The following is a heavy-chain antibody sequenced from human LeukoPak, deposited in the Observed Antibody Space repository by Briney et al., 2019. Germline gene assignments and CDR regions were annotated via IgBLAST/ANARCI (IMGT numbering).Heavy chain of an antibody. J-gene: IGHJ4*02. V-gene: IGHV4-4*07. CDR1: GGSISSYY. Sequence: SETLCLTCTVSGGSISSYYWSWIRQPAGKGLEWIGRIYTSGSTNYNPSLKSRVTMSVDTSKNQFSLKLSSVTAADTAVYYCARCNEYGDLFDYWGQGTLVTVSS. D-gene: IGHD4-17*01. CDR2: IYTSGST. CDR3: ARCNEYGDLFDY.